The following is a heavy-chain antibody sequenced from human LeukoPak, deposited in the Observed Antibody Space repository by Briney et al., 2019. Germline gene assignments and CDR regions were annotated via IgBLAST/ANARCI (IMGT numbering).Heavy chain of an antibody. D-gene: IGHD5-18*01. CDR1: GFTFSSYA. Sequence: PGGSLRLSCAASGFTFSSYAMHWVHQAPGKGLEWVAVISYDGSNKYYADSVKGRFTISRDNSKNTLYLQMNSLRAEDTAVYYCARGIQLWSGRYYYYMDVWGKGTTVTVSS. CDR3: ARGIQLWSGRYYYYMDV. CDR2: ISYDGSNK. V-gene: IGHV3-30-3*01. J-gene: IGHJ6*03.